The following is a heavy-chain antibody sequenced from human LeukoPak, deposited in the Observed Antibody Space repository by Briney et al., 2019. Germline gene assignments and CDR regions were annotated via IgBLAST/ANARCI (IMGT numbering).Heavy chain of an antibody. J-gene: IGHJ4*02. CDR3: VTQWELFSDH. CDR1: GYTFTGYY. CDR2: INPDSGGT. D-gene: IGHD1-7*01. V-gene: IGHV1-2*02. Sequence: GASVKVSCKASGYTFTGYYLHWVRQAPGQGLEWMGWINPDSGGTNYAQKFQGRVTMTRDTSISTAYMELSRLRSDDTAVYYCVTQWELFSDHWGQGTLVTASS.